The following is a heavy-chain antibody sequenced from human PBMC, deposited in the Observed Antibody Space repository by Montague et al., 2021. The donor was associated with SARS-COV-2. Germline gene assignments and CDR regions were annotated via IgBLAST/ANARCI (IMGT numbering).Heavy chain of an antibody. CDR1: GGSISSDYY. J-gene: IGHJ4*01. CDR2: VNSGGST. V-gene: IGHV4-34*01. Sequence: SETLSLTCTVAGGSISSDYYWTWLRQSPGKGLEWMGEVNSGGSTNYNPSYKSRVAISVDTSKNQFSLSLRSLTAADTATYFCARSHYGDYFDFWGHGTQVTVSS. D-gene: IGHD4-17*01. CDR3: ARSHYGDYFDF.